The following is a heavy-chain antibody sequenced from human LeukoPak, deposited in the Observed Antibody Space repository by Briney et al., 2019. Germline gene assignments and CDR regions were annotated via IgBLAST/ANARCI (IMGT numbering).Heavy chain of an antibody. CDR3: ARGRGGGSFPFDY. Sequence: SETLSLTCAVYGGSFSGYYWSWIRQPPGKGLEWIGEINHSGSTNYNPSLKSRVTISVDTSKNQSSLKLSSVTAADTAVYYCARGRGGGSFPFDYWGQGTLVTVSS. CDR2: INHSGST. V-gene: IGHV4-34*01. CDR1: GGSFSGYY. D-gene: IGHD1-26*01. J-gene: IGHJ4*02.